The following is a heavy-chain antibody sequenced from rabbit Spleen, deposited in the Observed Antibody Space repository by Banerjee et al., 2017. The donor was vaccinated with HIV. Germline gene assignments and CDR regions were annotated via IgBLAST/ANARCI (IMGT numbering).Heavy chain of an antibody. D-gene: IGHD6-1*01. CDR2: IDLVFGTT. Sequence: QEQLVESGGGLVQPGGSLTLSCKASGFDFNNGGVSWVRQAPGKGLEWIGHIDLVFGTTYYASWVNGRFTISSHNAQTTLYLQLNTLTAADTATYLCARASVGFNGYNHAYYYGMDLWGQGTLVTVS. CDR3: ARASVGFNGYNHAYYYGMDL. J-gene: IGHJ6*01. CDR1: GFDFNNGG. V-gene: IGHV1S47*01.